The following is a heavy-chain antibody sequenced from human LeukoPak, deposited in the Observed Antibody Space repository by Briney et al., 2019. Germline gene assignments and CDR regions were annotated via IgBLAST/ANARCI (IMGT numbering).Heavy chain of an antibody. CDR3: ARIWSGYPDY. V-gene: IGHV3-48*03. J-gene: IGHJ4*02. CDR2: ISSSGSAI. Sequence: TGGSLRLSCAASGFTFSSFEMNGVRQAPGKGLEWVSYISSSGSAIYYADSVKGRFTLSRDNAKNSLYLQMNSLRGEDTAVYYCARIWSGYPDYWGQGTLVTVSS. D-gene: IGHD3-3*01. CDR1: GFTFSSFE.